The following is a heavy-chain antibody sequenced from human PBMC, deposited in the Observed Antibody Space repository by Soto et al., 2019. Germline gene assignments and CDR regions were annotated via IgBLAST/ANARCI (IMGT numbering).Heavy chain of an antibody. CDR3: AKGGDWLGSGWYETLGY. CDR2: ISGTSDYI. V-gene: IGHV3-21*01. CDR1: EFTFSSSS. J-gene: IGHJ4*02. D-gene: IGHD6-19*01. Sequence: GGSLSLSCATSEFTFSSSSMNWVRQAPGKRLEWVSSISGTSDYIDYADAVKGRFTISRDNSKNTLYLQMNSLRAEDTAVYYCAKGGDWLGSGWYETLGYWGQGTLVTVSS.